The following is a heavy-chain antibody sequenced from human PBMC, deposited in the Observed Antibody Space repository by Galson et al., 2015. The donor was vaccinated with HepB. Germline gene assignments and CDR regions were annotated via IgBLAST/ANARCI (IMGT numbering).Heavy chain of an antibody. CDR2: ISGGGGTT. D-gene: IGHD6-19*01. CDR3: ASLSSYWYPGGFFDH. V-gene: IGHV3-23*01. Sequence: SLRLSCAASGFTFSSSAMTWVRQAPGKGLEWVSDISGGGGTTYYADSVKGRFPISRDNSKNTLYLQMNSLRAEDTAVYYCASLSSYWYPGGFFDHWGQGTLVTVSS. J-gene: IGHJ4*02. CDR1: GFTFSSSA.